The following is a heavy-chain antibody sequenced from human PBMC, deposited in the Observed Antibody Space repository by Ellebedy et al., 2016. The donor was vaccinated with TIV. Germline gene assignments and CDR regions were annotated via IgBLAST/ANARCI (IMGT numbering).Heavy chain of an antibody. D-gene: IGHD3-22*01. CDR1: GFTFSSYA. CDR3: AKVYYYDSEGADAFDI. Sequence: GGSLRLSXAASGFTFSSYAMSWVRQAPGKGLEWVSAISGSGGSTYYADSVKGRFTISRDNSKNTLYLQMNSLRAEDTAVYYCAKVYYYDSEGADAFDIWGQGTMVTVSS. CDR2: ISGSGGST. J-gene: IGHJ3*02. V-gene: IGHV3-23*01.